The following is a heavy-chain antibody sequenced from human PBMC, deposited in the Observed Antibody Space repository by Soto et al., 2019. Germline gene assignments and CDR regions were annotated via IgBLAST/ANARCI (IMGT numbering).Heavy chain of an antibody. CDR1: GGSISSYY. J-gene: IGHJ4*02. CDR3: AKSFLGYCSGGSCPGFEFDY. Sequence: SETLSLTCTVSGGSISSYYWSWIRQPPGKGREWIGYIYYSGSTNYNPSLKSRVTISVDTSKNQFSLKLSSVTAADTAVYYCAKSFLGYCSGGSCPGFEFDYWGQGTLVTVSS. D-gene: IGHD2-15*01. V-gene: IGHV4-59*01. CDR2: IYYSGST.